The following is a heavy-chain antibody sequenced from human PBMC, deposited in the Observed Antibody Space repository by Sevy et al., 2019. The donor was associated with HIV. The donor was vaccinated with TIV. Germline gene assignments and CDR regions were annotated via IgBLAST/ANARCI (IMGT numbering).Heavy chain of an antibody. CDR1: GYTFTSFG. Sequence: ASVKVSCKASGYTFTSFGITWVRQAPGQGLEWVGWVSPYNGKTKYAQKLQGRVTMTTDTSTSTAYMELRGLGSDDTAVYYCARPFCSGGSCYRWYFDFWGQGTLVTVSS. V-gene: IGHV1-18*01. D-gene: IGHD2-15*01. CDR3: ARPFCSGGSCYRWYFDF. J-gene: IGHJ4*02. CDR2: VSPYNGKT.